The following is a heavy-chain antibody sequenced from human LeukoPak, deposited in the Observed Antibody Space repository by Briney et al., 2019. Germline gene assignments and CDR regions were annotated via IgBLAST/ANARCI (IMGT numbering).Heavy chain of an antibody. V-gene: IGHV3-30*18. CDR2: ISYDGSKK. CDR1: GFTFSSYG. Sequence: GGSLRLSCAASGFTFSSYGMHWVRQAPGKGLEWVAVISYDGSKKYYADSVKGRFTISRDSSRNTLYLQMTSLRAEDTAVYYCAKDRAGSHPYDTSGLTPSDHWGQGTLVTVSS. CDR3: AKDRAGSHPYDTSGLTPSDH. D-gene: IGHD3-22*01. J-gene: IGHJ5*02.